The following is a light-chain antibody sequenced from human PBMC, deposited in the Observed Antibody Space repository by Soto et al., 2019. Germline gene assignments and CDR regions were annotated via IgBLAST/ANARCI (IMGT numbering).Light chain of an antibody. CDR1: QSVGSSY. CDR3: QQYGSSPRT. V-gene: IGKV3-20*01. CDR2: GAS. J-gene: IGKJ1*01. Sequence: IVLTQSPGTLSLSHGERATLSCRASQSVGSSYLAWYQQKPGQAPTLLLHGASTSASGIPDRFSGSGSGTDFTLPISRLEPEDFAVYYCQQYGSSPRTFGQGTKVDIK.